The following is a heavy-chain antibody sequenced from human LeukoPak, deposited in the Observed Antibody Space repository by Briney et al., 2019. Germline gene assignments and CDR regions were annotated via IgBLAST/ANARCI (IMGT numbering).Heavy chain of an antibody. CDR1: GGTFSSYA. CDR3: ARGGTVVMAPYYYYGMDV. D-gene: IGHD4-23*01. J-gene: IGHJ6*02. V-gene: IGHV1-69*04. CDR2: IIPILGIA. Sequence: GASVKVSCKASGGTFSSYAVSWVRQAPGQGLEWMGRIIPILGIANYAQKFQGRVTITADKSTRTAYMELSSLRSEDTAVYYCARGGTVVMAPYYYYGMDVWGQGTAVTVSS.